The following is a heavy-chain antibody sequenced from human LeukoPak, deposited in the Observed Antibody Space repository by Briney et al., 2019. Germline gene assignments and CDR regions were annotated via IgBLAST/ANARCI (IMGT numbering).Heavy chain of an antibody. CDR3: AKAKELRYFDYNYYYYYMDV. V-gene: IGHV3-48*03. Sequence: PGGSLRLSCAASGFTLSSYEMNWVRQAPGKGLEWVSYISSSGSTIYYADSVKGRFTISRDNAKNSLYLQMNSLRAEDTAVYYCAKAKELRYFDYNYYYYYMDVWGKGTTVTVSS. D-gene: IGHD3-9*01. CDR1: GFTLSSYE. CDR2: ISSSGSTI. J-gene: IGHJ6*03.